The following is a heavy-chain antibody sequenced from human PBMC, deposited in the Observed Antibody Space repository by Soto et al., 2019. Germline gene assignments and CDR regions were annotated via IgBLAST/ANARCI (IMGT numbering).Heavy chain of an antibody. V-gene: IGHV4-4*02. J-gene: IGHJ6*02. CDR3: ASPSKGYYSYGMDV. D-gene: IGHD6-6*01. CDR1: GGSISSSNW. CDR2: IYHSGST. Sequence: SETLSLTCAVSGGSISSSNWWSWVRQPPGKGLEWIGEIYHSGSTNYNPSLKSRVTISVDKSKNQFSLKLSSVTAADTAVYYCASPSKGYYSYGMDVWGQGTPVTVSS.